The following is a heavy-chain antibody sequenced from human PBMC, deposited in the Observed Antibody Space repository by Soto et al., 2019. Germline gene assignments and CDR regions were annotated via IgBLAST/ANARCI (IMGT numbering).Heavy chain of an antibody. CDR3: ARDYSSYGPFDY. D-gene: IGHD5-18*01. CDR1: GYSFTSYW. Sequence: PGESLKISCKGSGYSFTSYWIGWVRQMPGKGLEWMGIIYPGDSDTRYSPSFQGQVTISADNAKNSLYLQMNSLRAEDTAVYYCARDYSSYGPFDYWGQGTLVTVSS. J-gene: IGHJ4*02. CDR2: IYPGDSDT. V-gene: IGHV5-51*01.